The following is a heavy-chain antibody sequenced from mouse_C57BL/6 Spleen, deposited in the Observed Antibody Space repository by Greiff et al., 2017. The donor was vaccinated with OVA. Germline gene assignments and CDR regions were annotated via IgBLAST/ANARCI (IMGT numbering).Heavy chain of an antibody. CDR1: GYTFTSYW. J-gene: IGHJ3*01. Sequence: VQLQQPGAELVKPGASVKLSCKASGYTFTSYWMQWVKQRPGQGLEWIGEIDPSDSYTNYNQKFKGKATLTVDTSSSTAYMQLSSLTSEDSAVYYCARGDYEGFAYWGQGTLVTVSA. CDR2: IDPSDSYT. V-gene: IGHV1-50*01. D-gene: IGHD2-4*01. CDR3: ARGDYEGFAY.